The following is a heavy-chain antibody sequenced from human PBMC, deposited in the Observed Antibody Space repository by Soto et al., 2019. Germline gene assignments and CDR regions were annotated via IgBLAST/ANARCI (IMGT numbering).Heavy chain of an antibody. Sequence: ASVKVSCKASGNTVPNYAIHWVRQAPGQRLEWMGWINGGNGNTYYSRNFQDRVTITRDTSATTVYMELSSLTSQDTAVYYCAKGIWSGTFNPYFLDYWGQGTLVTVSS. CDR3: AKGIWSGTFNPYFLDY. D-gene: IGHD3-3*01. V-gene: IGHV1-3*01. J-gene: IGHJ4*02. CDR2: INGGNGNT. CDR1: GNTVPNYA.